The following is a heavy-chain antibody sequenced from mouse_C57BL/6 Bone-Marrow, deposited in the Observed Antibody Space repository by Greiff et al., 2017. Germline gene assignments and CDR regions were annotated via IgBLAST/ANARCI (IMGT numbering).Heavy chain of an antibody. CDR2: IDPSDSYT. V-gene: IGHV1-50*01. Sequence: QVQLQQPGAELVKPGASVKLSCKASGYTFTSYWMQWVKQRPGQGLEWIGEIDPSDSYTNYNQKFKGKATLTVDTSSSTAYMQLSHLTSEDSAVYSWEVSLAYYNNSWFAYWGQGTLVTVSA. J-gene: IGHJ3*01. CDR3: EVSLAYYNNSWFAY. CDR1: GYTFTSYW. D-gene: IGHD2-5*01.